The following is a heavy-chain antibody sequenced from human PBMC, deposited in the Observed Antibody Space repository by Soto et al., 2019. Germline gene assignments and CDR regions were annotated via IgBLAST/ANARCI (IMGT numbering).Heavy chain of an antibody. CDR1: GDYVSSNTAT. J-gene: IGHJ4*02. D-gene: IGHD1-26*01. Sequence: SQTLSLTCAISGDYVSSNTATWNWIRQSPSRGLEWLGRIFYRSQWYSNYAVSVKSRITINPDTSKNQFSLQLNSVTPEDAAIYYCAGGEQEVVPVWGQGTLVTVSS. V-gene: IGHV6-1*01. CDR2: IFYRSQWYS. CDR3: AGGEQEVVPV.